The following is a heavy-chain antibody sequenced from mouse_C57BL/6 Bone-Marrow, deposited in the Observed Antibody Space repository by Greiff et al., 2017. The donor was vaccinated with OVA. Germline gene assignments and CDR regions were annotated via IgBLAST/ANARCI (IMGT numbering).Heavy chain of an antibody. CDR2: ISSGSSTI. CDR3: ARDDYDYWYFDV. J-gene: IGHJ1*03. V-gene: IGHV5-17*01. D-gene: IGHD2-4*01. CDR1: GFTFSDYG. Sequence: DVMLVESGGGLVKPGGSLKLSCAASGFTFSDYGMHWVRQAPEKGLEWVAYISSGSSTIYYADTVKGRFTISRDNAKNTLFLQMTSLRSEDTAMYYCARDDYDYWYFDVWGTGTTVTVSS.